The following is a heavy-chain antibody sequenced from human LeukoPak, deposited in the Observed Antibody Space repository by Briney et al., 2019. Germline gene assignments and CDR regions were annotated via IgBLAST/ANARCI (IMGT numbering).Heavy chain of an antibody. Sequence: SETLSLTCTVSGGSISSGDYYWSWIRQPPGKGLEWIGYIYYSGSTYYNPSLKSRVTISVDTSKNQFSLKLSSVTAADTAVYYCARVALVVVAFDYWGQGTLVTVSS. CDR2: IYYSGST. CDR3: ARVALVVVAFDY. J-gene: IGHJ4*02. V-gene: IGHV4-30-4*01. CDR1: GGSISSGDYY. D-gene: IGHD2-15*01.